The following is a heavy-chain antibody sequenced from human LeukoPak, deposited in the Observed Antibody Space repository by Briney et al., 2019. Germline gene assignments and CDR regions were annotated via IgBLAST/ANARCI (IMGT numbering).Heavy chain of an antibody. Sequence: ASVKVSCKASGYTFINYYMHWVRQAPGQGLEWVGVINPSDITTSYAQKFQGRVTMTRDTSTSTVYMHLSSLRSEDTAVYHGTRQSLTGMPSFDYWGQGTLVTVSS. CDR2: INPSDITT. CDR1: GYTFINYY. D-gene: IGHD1-20*01. CDR3: TRQSLTGMPSFDY. J-gene: IGHJ4*02. V-gene: IGHV1-46*01.